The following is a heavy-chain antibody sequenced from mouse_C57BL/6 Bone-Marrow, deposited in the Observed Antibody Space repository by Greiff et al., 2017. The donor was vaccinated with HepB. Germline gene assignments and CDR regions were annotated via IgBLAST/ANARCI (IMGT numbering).Heavy chain of an antibody. CDR3: ARELGRGY. CDR2: IYPRSGNT. CDR1: GYTFTSYG. V-gene: IGHV1-81*01. J-gene: IGHJ2*01. Sequence: VQLQQSGAELARPGASVKLSCKASGYTFTSYGISWVKQRTGPGLEWIGEIYPRSGNTYYNEKFKGKATLTADKSSSTAYMELRSLTSEDSAVYFCARELGRGYWGQGTTLTVSS. D-gene: IGHD4-1*01.